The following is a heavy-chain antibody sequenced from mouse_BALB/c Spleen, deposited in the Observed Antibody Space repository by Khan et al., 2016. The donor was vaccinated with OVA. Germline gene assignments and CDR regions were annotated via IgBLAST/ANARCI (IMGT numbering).Heavy chain of an antibody. CDR2: IWAGGST. V-gene: IGHV2-9*02. CDR1: GFSLTSYG. CDR3: ASDTTATPC. J-gene: IGHJ3*01. D-gene: IGHD1-2*01. Sequence: VELVESGPGLVAPSQSLSITCTVSGFSLTSYGVHWVRQPSGKGLEWLGIIWAGGSTNYNSAPMSRLSISKDNSKSQDFLKMNNIQTYDTAMSYYASDTTATPCWGQGTLVTVSA.